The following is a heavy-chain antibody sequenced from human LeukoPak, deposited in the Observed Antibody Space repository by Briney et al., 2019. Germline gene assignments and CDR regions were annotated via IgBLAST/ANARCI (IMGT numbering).Heavy chain of an antibody. CDR1: GGSISSSSYY. CDR2: IYYSGST. CDR3: ARQLGYCSSTSSYADKVDY. J-gene: IGHJ4*02. Sequence: PSETLSLTCTVSGGSISSSSYYWGWIRQPPGKGLEWIGSIYYSGSTYYNPSLKSRVTISVDTSKNQFSLKLSSVTAADTAVYYCARQLGYCSSTSSYADKVDYWAQGTLVTVSS. V-gene: IGHV4-39*01. D-gene: IGHD2-2*01.